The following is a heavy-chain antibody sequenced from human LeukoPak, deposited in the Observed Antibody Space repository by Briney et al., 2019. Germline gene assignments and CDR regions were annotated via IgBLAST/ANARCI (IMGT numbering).Heavy chain of an antibody. J-gene: IGHJ4*02. V-gene: IGHV4-34*01. D-gene: IGHD5-18*01. CDR3: ARPGGGYSYGFFDY. CDR2: INHSGGT. Sequence: SETLSLTCAVYGGSFRGYYWSWIRQPPGKGLEWIGEINHSGGTNYNPSLKSRVTISVDTSKNQFSLKLSSVTAADTAVYYCARPGGGYSYGFFDYWGQGTLVTVSS. CDR1: GGSFRGYY.